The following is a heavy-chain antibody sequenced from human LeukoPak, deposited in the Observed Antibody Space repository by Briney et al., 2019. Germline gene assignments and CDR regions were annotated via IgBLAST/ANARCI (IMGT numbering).Heavy chain of an antibody. CDR1: GYTFTSYG. J-gene: IGHJ6*03. CDR2: ISAYNGNT. D-gene: IGHD2-2*01. Sequence: ASVKVSCKASGYTFTSYGISWVRQAPGQGLEWMGWISAYNGNTNYAQKLQGRVTMTTDTSTSTAYMELRSLRSDDTAVYYCARTDIVVVPADISYYYYYMDVWGKGTTVTVSS. CDR3: ARTDIVVVPADISYYYYYMDV. V-gene: IGHV1-18*01.